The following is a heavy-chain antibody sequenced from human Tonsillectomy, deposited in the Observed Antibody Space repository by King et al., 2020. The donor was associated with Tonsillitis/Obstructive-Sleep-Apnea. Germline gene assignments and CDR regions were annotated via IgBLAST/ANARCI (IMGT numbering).Heavy chain of an antibody. J-gene: IGHJ4*02. D-gene: IGHD2-15*01. V-gene: IGHV3-48*03. CDR1: GFTFSSYE. CDR2: IKSGGSNI. CDR3: ARAGYCSCGNCYSTLFDY. Sequence: VQLVESGGGLVQPGGSLRLSCAASGFTFSSYEMNWVRQAPGKGLEWLSYIKSGGSNIYYADSVKGRFTISRDNAKNSLYLQMNSLRAEDTAVYYCARAGYCSCGNCYSTLFDYWGQGTLVTVSS.